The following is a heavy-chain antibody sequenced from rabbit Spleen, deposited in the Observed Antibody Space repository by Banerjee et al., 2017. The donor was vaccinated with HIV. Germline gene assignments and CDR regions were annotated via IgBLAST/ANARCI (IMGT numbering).Heavy chain of an antibody. Sequence: QQQLEESGGGLVKPGGTLTLTCTASGFSFNVNYDMCWVRQAPGKGLEWIACINAVTGKPVYASWAKGRFTISRTPSTTVTLQMTSLTAADTATYFCARDLASVVGWNFNLWGPGTLVTVS. CDR3: ARDLASVVGWNFNL. D-gene: IGHD3-1*01. CDR2: INAVTGKP. V-gene: IGHV1S45*01. CDR1: GFSFNVNYD. J-gene: IGHJ4*01.